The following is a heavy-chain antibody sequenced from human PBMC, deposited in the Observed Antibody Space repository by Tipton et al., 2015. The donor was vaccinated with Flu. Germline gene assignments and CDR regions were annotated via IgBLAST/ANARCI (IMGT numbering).Heavy chain of an antibody. Sequence: TLSLTCTVSGASISSGGYSWSWIRQPPGKGLEWVGYIYHSGTTYYNPSLKSRVTMSLDASKNQFSLSLTSVTAADSAVYFCAKGRGAASSSGVLDSWGQGTLVTVSS. CDR3: AKGRGAASSSGVLDS. V-gene: IGHV4-30-2*01. CDR2: IYHSGTT. D-gene: IGHD6-6*01. CDR1: GASISSGGYS. J-gene: IGHJ4*02.